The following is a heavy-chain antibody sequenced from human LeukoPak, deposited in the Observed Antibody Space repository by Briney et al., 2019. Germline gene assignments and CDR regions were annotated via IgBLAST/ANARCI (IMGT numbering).Heavy chain of an antibody. V-gene: IGHV4-59*08. Sequence: SETLSLTCTVSGGSISSYYWSWIRQPPGKGLEWIGYIYYSGSTNYNPSLKSRVTISVDTSKNQFSLKLSSVTAADTAVYYCARHGSSWTSFDYWGQGTLVTVSS. CDR2: IYYSGST. J-gene: IGHJ4*02. D-gene: IGHD6-13*01. CDR1: GGSISSYY. CDR3: ARHGSSWTSFDY.